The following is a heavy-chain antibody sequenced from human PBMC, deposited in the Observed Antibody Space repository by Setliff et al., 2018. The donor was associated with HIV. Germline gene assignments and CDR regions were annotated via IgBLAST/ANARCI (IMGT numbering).Heavy chain of an antibody. V-gene: IGHV1-2*02. CDR2: INSASGGT. J-gene: IGHJ6*02. D-gene: IGHD1-26*01. CDR3: ANLLVLRWEPHTRKKNGMDV. Sequence: ASVKVSCKASGYTFTDNYIHWVRQAPGQGLEWMAWINSASGGTNYAQNFQGRVTVTRDTSINTVYLEVNGLKSDDTAVYYCANLLVLRWEPHTRKKNGMDVWGQGTTVTVSS. CDR1: GYTFTDNY.